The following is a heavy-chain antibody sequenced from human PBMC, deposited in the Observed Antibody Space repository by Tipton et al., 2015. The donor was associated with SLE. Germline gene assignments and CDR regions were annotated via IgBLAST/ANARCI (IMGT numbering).Heavy chain of an antibody. CDR3: ASQGATGY. D-gene: IGHD1-26*01. CDR1: GGTFSSRGYY. Sequence: TLSLTCTVSGGTFSSRGYYWGWIRQPPGKGLEWIGSIYYSGSTYYNPSLKSRVTISVDTSKNQFSLKLSSVTAADTAVYYCASQGATGYWGQGTLVTVSS. V-gene: IGHV4-39*01. CDR2: IYYSGST. J-gene: IGHJ4*02.